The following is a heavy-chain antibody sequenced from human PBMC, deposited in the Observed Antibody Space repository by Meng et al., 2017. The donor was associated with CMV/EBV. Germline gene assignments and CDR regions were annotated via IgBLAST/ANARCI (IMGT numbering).Heavy chain of an antibody. CDR1: GSIRSYY. V-gene: IGHV4-4*07. CDR3: ARDRTKPRVARNWYFDL. J-gene: IGHJ2*01. Sequence: GSIRSYYWSWIRQPAGKGLEWIGRIYTSGSTNYNPSLKSRVIMSVDTSKNQFSLKLSSVTAADTAVYYCARDRTKPRVARNWYFDLWGRGTLVTVSS. CDR2: IYTSGST. D-gene: IGHD2-8*01.